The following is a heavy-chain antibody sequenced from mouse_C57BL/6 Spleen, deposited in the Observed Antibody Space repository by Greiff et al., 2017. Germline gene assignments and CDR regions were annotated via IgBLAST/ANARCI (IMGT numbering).Heavy chain of an antibody. J-gene: IGHJ1*03. V-gene: IGHV14-2*01. CDR3: ARYDCWGSSYGYFDV. Sequence: VQLQQSGAELVKPGASVKLSCTASGFNIKDYYLHWVNQRSAKGLEGSGRIDPEDGETKYAPKFQGKATITADTSSNPAYLQLSSLTSEDTAVYYCARYDCWGSSYGYFDVWGTGTTVTVSS. CDR2: IDPEDGET. D-gene: IGHD1-1*01. CDR1: GFNIKDYY.